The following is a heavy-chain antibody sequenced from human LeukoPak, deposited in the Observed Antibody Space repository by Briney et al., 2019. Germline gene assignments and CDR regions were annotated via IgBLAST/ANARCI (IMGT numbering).Heavy chain of an antibody. CDR3: ARDRYYGSGSYFDY. J-gene: IGHJ4*02. CDR1: GGSISSGGYY. CDR2: IYHSGST. Sequence: SETLSLTCTVSGGSISSGGYYWSWLRQPPGKGLEWIGYIYHSGSTYYNPSLKSRVTISVDRSKNQFSLKLSSVTAADTAVYYCARDRYYGSGSYFDYWGQGTLVTVSS. D-gene: IGHD3-10*01. V-gene: IGHV4-30-2*01.